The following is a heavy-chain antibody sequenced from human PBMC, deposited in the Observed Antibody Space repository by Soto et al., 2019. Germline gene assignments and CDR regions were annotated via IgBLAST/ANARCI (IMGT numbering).Heavy chain of an antibody. V-gene: IGHV1-69*06. CDR1: GGTFSSYA. Sequence: QVQLVQSGAEVKKPGSSVKVSCKASGGTFSSYAISWVRQAPGQGLEWMGGIIPIFGTANYAQKFQGRVKITEDKSTSTAYMELSSLRSEDTAVYYCARGGGQRYYRSGTGTPGMDVWGQGTTITVSS. CDR2: IIPIFGTA. J-gene: IGHJ6*02. CDR3: ARGGGQRYYRSGTGTPGMDV. D-gene: IGHD3-10*01.